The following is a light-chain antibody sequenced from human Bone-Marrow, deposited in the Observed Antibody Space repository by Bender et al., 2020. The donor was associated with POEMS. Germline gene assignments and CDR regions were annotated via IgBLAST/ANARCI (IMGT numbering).Light chain of an antibody. CDR2: EDS. V-gene: IGLV2-23*01. J-gene: IGLJ3*02. CDR3: CSYAGRNTWV. Sequence: QSALTQPASVSGSPGQSITISCTGTSSDFENYDLVSWYQQEPGKAPKFLIYEDSKRPSQVSDRFSGSKSGNTASLTISGLQTEDEADYYCCSYAGRNTWVFGGGTKLTVL. CDR1: SSDFENYDL.